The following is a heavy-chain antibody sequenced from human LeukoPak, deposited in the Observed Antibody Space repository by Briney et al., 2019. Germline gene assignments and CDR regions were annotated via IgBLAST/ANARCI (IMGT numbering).Heavy chain of an antibody. D-gene: IGHD2-15*01. CDR3: TRSLDY. V-gene: IGHV3-7*02. Sequence: GGSLRLSCAASGFTFSDYWMDWVRQAPGKGLEWVANIKPDGSEIYYVDSVRGRLTISRDNAKNALYLQMNSLRAEDAAVYYCTRSLDYWGQGTLVTVSS. CDR2: IKPDGSEI. CDR1: GFTFSDYW. J-gene: IGHJ4*02.